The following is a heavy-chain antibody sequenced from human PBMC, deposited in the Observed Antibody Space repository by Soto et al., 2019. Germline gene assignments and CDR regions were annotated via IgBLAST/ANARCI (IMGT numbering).Heavy chain of an antibody. Sequence: QVQLVQSGAEVKKPGSSVKVSCKASGGTFSSFAISWVRLAPGQGLEWMGGIIPIFGTTNYAQKFQGRFWITADESTSTASMQLSSLRLEDTAVYYCAREERVYSDRCYAPRPSRLYYWGQRTTVTASS. J-gene: IGHJ4*02. V-gene: IGHV1-69*01. CDR1: GGTFSSFA. D-gene: IGHD6-6*01. CDR3: AREERVYSDRCYAPRPSRLYY. CDR2: IIPIFGTT.